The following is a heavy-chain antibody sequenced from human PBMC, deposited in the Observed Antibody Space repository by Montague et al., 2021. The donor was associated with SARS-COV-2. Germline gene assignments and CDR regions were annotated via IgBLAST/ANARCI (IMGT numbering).Heavy chain of an antibody. D-gene: IGHD3-16*01. CDR1: GFTLDDYA. CDR3: AKEGMGGGYFDY. Sequence: SLRLSCAASGFTLDDYALHWVRQAPGKGLEWVSGFSWNSGSLGYPYSXKVLFPISRDNAKNSLYLQMNRLRAEDTALSYCAKEGMGGGYFDYWGQGTLVTVSS. J-gene: IGHJ4*02. CDR2: FSWNSGSL. V-gene: IGHV3-9*01.